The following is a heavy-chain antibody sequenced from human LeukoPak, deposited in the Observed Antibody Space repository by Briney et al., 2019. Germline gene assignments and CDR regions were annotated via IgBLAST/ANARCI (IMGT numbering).Heavy chain of an antibody. CDR2: INDSGSS. J-gene: IGHJ4*02. Sequence: SETLSLTCAVYGGSFGGYYWSWIRQPPGKGLEWIGEINDSGSSNYIPSLKSRVTISVDRSKNQFSLWLSSVTAEDTAVYYCARDILTGYYNFDYWGQGTLVTVSS. CDR3: ARDILTGYYNFDY. D-gene: IGHD3-9*01. V-gene: IGHV4-34*01. CDR1: GGSFGGYY.